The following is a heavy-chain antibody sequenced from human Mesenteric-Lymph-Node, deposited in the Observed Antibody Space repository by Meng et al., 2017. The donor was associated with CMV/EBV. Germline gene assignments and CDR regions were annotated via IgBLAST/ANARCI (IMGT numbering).Heavy chain of an antibody. D-gene: IGHD3-10*01. CDR2: INHSGST. J-gene: IGHJ6*02. Sequence: SFSDYFWSWIRQPPGKGLEWIGGINHSGSTKYNPSLKSRISISVDTSKNQFSLKLNSVTAADTAVYYCARVAYTYYYGSRYHGMDVWGQGTTVTVSS. CDR1: SFSDYF. CDR3: ARVAYTYYYGSRYHGMDV. V-gene: IGHV4-34*01.